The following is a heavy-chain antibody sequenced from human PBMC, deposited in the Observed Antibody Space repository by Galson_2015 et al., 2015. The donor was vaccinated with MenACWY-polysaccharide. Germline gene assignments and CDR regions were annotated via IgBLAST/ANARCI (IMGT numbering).Heavy chain of an antibody. Sequence: SLRLSCAASGFTFTDYYMSWIRQAPGKGLELVSCVSHSGETVYFADSVRGRFTISRDNAGSSVYLQLNSLRAEDTAVYFCARGISITVLGVRFSTGGMDVWGQGTPVTVSS. CDR2: VSHSGETV. CDR3: ARGISITVLGVRFSTGGMDV. CDR1: GFTFTDYY. V-gene: IGHV3-11*04. J-gene: IGHJ6*02. D-gene: IGHD3-3*01.